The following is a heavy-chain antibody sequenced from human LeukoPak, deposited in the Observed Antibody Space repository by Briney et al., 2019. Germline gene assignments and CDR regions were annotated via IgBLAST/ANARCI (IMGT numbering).Heavy chain of an antibody. D-gene: IGHD3-3*01. CDR1: GFTFSSYG. CDR2: ISYDGSNK. CDR3: ARDPGTIFGVVTDAFDI. V-gene: IGHV3-30*03. J-gene: IGHJ3*02. Sequence: GGSLRLSCAASGFTFSSYGMHWVRQAPGKGLEWVAVISYDGSNKYYADSVKGRFTISRDNSKNTLYLQMNSLRAEDTAVYYCARDPGTIFGVVTDAFDIWGQGTMVTVSS.